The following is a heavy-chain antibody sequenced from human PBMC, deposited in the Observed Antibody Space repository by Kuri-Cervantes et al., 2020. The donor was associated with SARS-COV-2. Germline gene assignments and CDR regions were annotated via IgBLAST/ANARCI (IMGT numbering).Heavy chain of an antibody. CDR3: ARRIGSSSPYYYFDY. J-gene: IGHJ4*02. D-gene: IGHD6-13*01. CDR1: GGSISSGDYY. CDR2: INHSGST. Sequence: SETLSLTCTVSGGSISSGDYYWSWIRQPPGKGLEWIGEINHSGSTNYNPSLKSQVIISIDTSKNQFSLRLTSVTAADTAVYYCARRIGSSSPYYYFDYWGQGAMVTVSS. V-gene: IGHV4-30-4*01.